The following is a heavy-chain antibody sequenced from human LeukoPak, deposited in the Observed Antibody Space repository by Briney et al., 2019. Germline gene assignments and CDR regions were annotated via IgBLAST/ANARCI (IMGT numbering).Heavy chain of an antibody. CDR2: IYPGDCDT. V-gene: IGHV5-51*01. Sequence: HGGSLKIPCKGSGYRFTSYWIGWVRPVPGKGLEGMGIIYPGDCDTRYSPSFQGQVTISADKSISTAYLQWSSLKASDTAMYYCARHYKAYYYDSSGLDYWGQGTLVTVSS. CDR3: ARHYKAYYYDSSGLDY. CDR1: GYRFTSYW. D-gene: IGHD3-22*01. J-gene: IGHJ4*02.